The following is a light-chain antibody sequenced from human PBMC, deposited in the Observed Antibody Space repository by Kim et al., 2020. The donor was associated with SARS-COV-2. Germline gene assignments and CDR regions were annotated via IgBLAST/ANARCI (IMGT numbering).Light chain of an antibody. V-gene: IGLV3-9*01. CDR1: DIGRRT. Sequence: SYELTQPLSVSVALGQTARILCGGNDIGRRTVHWYQQKPGQAPVLVMYRDRIRPPGIPERLSGSNSGNTATLTISGVQAGDEADYYCQVWDSGVVFGGGT. CDR3: QVWDSGVV. J-gene: IGLJ2*01. CDR2: RDR.